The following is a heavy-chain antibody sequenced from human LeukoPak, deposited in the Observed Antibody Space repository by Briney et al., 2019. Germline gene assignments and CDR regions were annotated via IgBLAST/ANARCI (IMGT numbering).Heavy chain of an antibody. J-gene: IGHJ4*02. V-gene: IGHV3-9*01. Sequence: GRSLRPSCAASGFTFDDYAMHWVRRAPGKGLEWVSGISWNSGSIGYADSVKGRFTISRDNAKTSLYLQMNSLRAEDTALYYCAKDRVRIAAAGNYFDYWGQGTLVTVSS. CDR1: GFTFDDYA. CDR3: AKDRVRIAAAGNYFDY. D-gene: IGHD6-13*01. CDR2: ISWNSGSI.